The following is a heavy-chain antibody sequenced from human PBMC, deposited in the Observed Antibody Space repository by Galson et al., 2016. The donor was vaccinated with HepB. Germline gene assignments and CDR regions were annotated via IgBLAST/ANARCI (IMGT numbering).Heavy chain of an antibody. CDR3: ARPNKHYYYGLDV. CDR1: GASISTTDW. CDR2: IYHSGST. V-gene: IGHV4-4*02. J-gene: IGHJ6*02. Sequence: SETLSLTCAVSGASISTTDWWSWVRQPPGKGLEWIGEIYHSGSTNYKPSLKSRVTISVDMSKNQFSLKLTSVTAADTAVYYCARPNKHYYYGLDVWGQGTLVTVSS.